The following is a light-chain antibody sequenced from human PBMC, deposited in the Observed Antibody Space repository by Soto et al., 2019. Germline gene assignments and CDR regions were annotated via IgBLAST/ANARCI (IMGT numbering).Light chain of an antibody. V-gene: IGLV2-14*03. CDR2: DVT. CDR1: SSGVGGYNY. CDR3: SSYTTSNTRQIV. Sequence: QSALTQPASVSGSPGQSITISCTGTSSGVGGYNYVSWYQHHPGKAPKLIIYDVTNRPSGVSNPFSGSKSGNTASLTISGLQPEDEADHYCSSYTTSNTRQIVFGTGTKVTVL. J-gene: IGLJ1*01.